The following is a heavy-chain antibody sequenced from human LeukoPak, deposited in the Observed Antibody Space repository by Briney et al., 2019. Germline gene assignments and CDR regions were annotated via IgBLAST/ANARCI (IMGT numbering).Heavy chain of an antibody. D-gene: IGHD3-10*01. CDR1: GGSFSGYY. V-gene: IGHV4-59*08. Sequence: ASETLSLTCAMYGGSFSGYYWSWIRQPPGKGLEWIGYIHYSGSTNYNPSLKSRVTISVDTSKNQFSLKLSSVTAADTAVYYCARIHYGSGSLYYYYYYMDVWGKGTTVTISS. CDR2: IHYSGST. J-gene: IGHJ6*03. CDR3: ARIHYGSGSLYYYYYYMDV.